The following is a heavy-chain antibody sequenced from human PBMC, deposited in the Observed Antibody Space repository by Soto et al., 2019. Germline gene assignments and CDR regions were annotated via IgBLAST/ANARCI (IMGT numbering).Heavy chain of an antibody. V-gene: IGHV3-7*01. J-gene: IGHJ6*03. D-gene: IGHD6-19*01. CDR3: AREEAVAGTRGWSSFYYYYMDV. CDR1: GFTFSSYW. CDR2: IKQDGSEK. Sequence: GGSLRLSCVASGFTFSSYWMSWVRQAPGKGLEWVANIKQDGSEKYYVDSVKGRFTISRDNAKNSLYLQMNSLRAEDTAVYYCAREEAVAGTRGWSSFYYYYMDVWGKGTTVTVSS.